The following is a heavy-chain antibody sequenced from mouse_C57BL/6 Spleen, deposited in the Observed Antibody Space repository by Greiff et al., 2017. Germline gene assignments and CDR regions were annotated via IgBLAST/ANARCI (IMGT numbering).Heavy chain of an antibody. CDR1: GYAFSSYW. D-gene: IGHD3-2*02. J-gene: IGHJ3*01. CDR2: IYPGAGDT. Sequence: VQLQESGAELVKPGASVKISCKASGYAFSSYWMNWVKQRPGKGLEWIGQIYPGAGDTNYNGKFKGKATLTADKSSRTADMQRSSRTSEDSAVYFCARRAAQAAWFAYWGQGTLVTVSA. V-gene: IGHV1-80*01. CDR3: ARRAAQAAWFAY.